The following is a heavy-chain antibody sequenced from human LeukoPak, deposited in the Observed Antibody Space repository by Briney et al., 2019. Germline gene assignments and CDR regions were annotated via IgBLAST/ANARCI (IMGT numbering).Heavy chain of an antibody. D-gene: IGHD4-17*01. CDR1: PGSFSGYY. V-gene: IGHV4-34*01. CDR2: INHSGST. CDR3: ARRYEWVTRSYSL. J-gene: IGHJ3*01. Sequence: SETLSLTCAVYPGSFSGYYWTWVRQSPGKGLEWIGEINHSGSTNYNPSLKTRVTISVDVSKNQFSLELTSVTAADTAVYYCARRYEWVTRSYSLWGQGTMVTVSS.